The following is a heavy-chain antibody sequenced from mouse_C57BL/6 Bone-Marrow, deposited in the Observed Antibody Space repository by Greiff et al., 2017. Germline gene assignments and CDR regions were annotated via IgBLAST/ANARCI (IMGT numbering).Heavy chain of an antibody. CDR2: IYPSESET. CDR1: GYTFTSYW. CDR3: ARRRDGYNFDY. D-gene: IGHD2-3*01. V-gene: IGHV1-61*01. J-gene: IGHJ2*01. Sequence: QVQLQQPGAELVRPGSSVKLSCKASGYTFTSYWMDWVKQRPGQGLEWIGNIYPSESETHYNQKFKDKATLTVDKSSSTAYMQLSSLTSEDSAVYYCARRRDGYNFDYWGQGTTLTVSS.